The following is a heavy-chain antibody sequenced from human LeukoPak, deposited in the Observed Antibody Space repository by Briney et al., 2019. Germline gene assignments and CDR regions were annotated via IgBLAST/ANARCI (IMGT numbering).Heavy chain of an antibody. J-gene: IGHJ4*02. D-gene: IGHD3-22*01. CDR3: AKSGSDSSGYSCY. CDR2: ISGSGGST. V-gene: IGHV3-23*01. CDR1: GFTFSSYA. Sequence: GGSLRLSCAASGFTFSSYALSWVRQAPGKGLEWVSAISGSGGSTYYADSVKGRFTISRDNSKNTLYLQMNSLRAEDTAVYYCAKSGSDSSGYSCYWGQGTLVTVSS.